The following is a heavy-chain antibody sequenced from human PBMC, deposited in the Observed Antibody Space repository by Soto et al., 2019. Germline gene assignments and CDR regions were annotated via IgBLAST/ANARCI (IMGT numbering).Heavy chain of an antibody. CDR1: GGSISSGGYY. Sequence: QVQLQESGPGLVKPSQTLSLTCTVSGGSISSGGYYWSWIRQHPGKGLEWIGYIYYSGSTYYNPSLKGRVTIAVDTSKNQFSLKLSSVTAADPAVYYCAIYDSSGSRGFQHWGQGTLVTVSS. D-gene: IGHD3-22*01. V-gene: IGHV4-31*03. CDR3: AIYDSSGSRGFQH. CDR2: IYYSGST. J-gene: IGHJ1*01.